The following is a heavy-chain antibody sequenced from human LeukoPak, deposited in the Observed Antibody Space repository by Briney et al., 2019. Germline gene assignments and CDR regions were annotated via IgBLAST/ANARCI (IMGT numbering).Heavy chain of an antibody. J-gene: IGHJ4*02. Sequence: GGSLRLSCAASGCTFSGSAMHWVRQASGKGLEWVGRIRSKANHYATAYAASVKGRFTVSRDDSKNTAYLQMNSLRAEDTAVYYCAKDHDSSSLPFDYWGQGTLVTVSS. D-gene: IGHD6-13*01. CDR3: AKDHDSSSLPFDY. V-gene: IGHV3-73*01. CDR1: GCTFSGSA. CDR2: IRSKANHYAT.